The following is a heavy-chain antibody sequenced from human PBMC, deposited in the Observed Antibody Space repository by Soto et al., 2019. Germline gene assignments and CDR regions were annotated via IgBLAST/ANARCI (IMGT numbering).Heavy chain of an antibody. Sequence: PSDTLSLTLTVSCGSISSSVYRWGWIRQPPGKGLEWIGNIHYSGSAYHNPSLKSRVTISVDTSKNQVSLKLSSVTAADTAVYYCARTANWLDPWGQGTLVTVSS. J-gene: IGHJ5*02. CDR3: ARTANWLDP. CDR2: IHYSGSA. CDR1: CGSISSSVYR. V-gene: IGHV4-39*01.